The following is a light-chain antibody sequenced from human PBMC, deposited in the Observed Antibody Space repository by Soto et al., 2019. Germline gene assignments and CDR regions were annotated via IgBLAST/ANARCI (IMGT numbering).Light chain of an antibody. CDR1: QGIANY. CDR3: QKHDNAPFT. CDR2: GAS. Sequence: DIQMTQSPSSLSASVGDRVTISCRASQGIANYLAWYQQKPGKVPTLVIYGASTLHSGVPTRFSGSGSGTDFTLTISSLQPEDVATYYCQKHDNAPFTFGPGTKVDIK. V-gene: IGKV1-27*01. J-gene: IGKJ3*01.